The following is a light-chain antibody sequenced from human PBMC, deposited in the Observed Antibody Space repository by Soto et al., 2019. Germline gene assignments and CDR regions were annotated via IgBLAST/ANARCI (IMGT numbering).Light chain of an antibody. J-gene: IGLJ1*01. CDR2: EVS. CDR1: SSDVGSYNL. V-gene: IGLV2-23*02. Sequence: QSVLTQPASVSGSPGQSITISCTGTSSDVGSYNLVSWYQQHPGKAPKLMIYEVSKWPSGISNRFSGSKSGNTASLTISELQAEDEGDYYCCSYAGSHYVFGTGTKVTGL. CDR3: CSYAGSHYV.